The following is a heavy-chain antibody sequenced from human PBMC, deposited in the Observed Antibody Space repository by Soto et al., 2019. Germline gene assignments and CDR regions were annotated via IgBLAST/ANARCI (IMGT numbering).Heavy chain of an antibody. V-gene: IGHV3-30*18. J-gene: IGHJ4*02. CDR3: AKDYRITIFGVVTLQYYFDY. CDR2: ISYDGSNK. Sequence: GGSLRLSCAASGFTFSSYGMHWVRQAPGKGLEWVAVISYDGSNKYYADSVKGRFTISRDNSKNTLYLQMNSLRAEDTAVYYCAKDYRITIFGVVTLQYYFDYWGQGTLVTVSS. D-gene: IGHD3-3*01. CDR1: GFTFSSYG.